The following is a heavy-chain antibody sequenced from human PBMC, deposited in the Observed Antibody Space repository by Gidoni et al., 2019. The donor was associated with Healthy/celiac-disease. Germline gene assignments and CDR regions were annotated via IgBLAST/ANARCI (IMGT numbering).Heavy chain of an antibody. CDR3: AKGGRSYSGWFDP. CDR1: GFTFSSYG. J-gene: IGHJ5*02. V-gene: IGHV3-30*18. D-gene: IGHD1-26*01. Sequence: QGQLVESGGGVVQPGRSLRLSCGASGFTFSSYGMHWVRQAPGWGLEWVAVISYDGRNKYYADSVKGRFTISRDNSKNTLYLQMNSLRAEDTAVYYCAKGGRSYSGWFDPWGQGTLVTVSS. CDR2: ISYDGRNK.